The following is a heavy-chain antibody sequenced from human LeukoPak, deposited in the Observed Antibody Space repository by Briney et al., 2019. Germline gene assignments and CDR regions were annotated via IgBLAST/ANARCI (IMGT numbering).Heavy chain of an antibody. Sequence: ASVKVSCKASGYTSKNYDINWVRQATGQGLEWMGWTNPNSGNTGFAQKFQDRVSMTRDTSINTAYMELTSLRSGDTAVYYCARATPGGLHGYSFDYWGQGTVVTVYS. CDR2: TNPNSGNT. CDR1: GYTSKNYD. V-gene: IGHV1-8*02. CDR3: ARATPGGLHGYSFDY. D-gene: IGHD5-24*01. J-gene: IGHJ4*02.